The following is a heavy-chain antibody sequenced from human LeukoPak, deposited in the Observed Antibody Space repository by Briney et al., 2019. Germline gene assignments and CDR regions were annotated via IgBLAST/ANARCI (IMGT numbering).Heavy chain of an antibody. D-gene: IGHD2/OR15-2a*01. Sequence: AGVSLRLSCAASGFNLRSYEMNWVRQGPGKGLEWVSYISSSGTTKYYADSVKRRFTLSRDNAKKSLSLQMNSLRAEDTAIYYWARSNRDAFDMWGQGTVVTVSS. CDR1: GFNLRSYE. J-gene: IGHJ3*02. CDR3: ARSNRDAFDM. CDR2: ISSSGTTK. V-gene: IGHV3-48*03.